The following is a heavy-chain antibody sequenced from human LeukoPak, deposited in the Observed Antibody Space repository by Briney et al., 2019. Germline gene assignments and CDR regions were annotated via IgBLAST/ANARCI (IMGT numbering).Heavy chain of an antibody. D-gene: IGHD3-22*01. V-gene: IGHV1-8*02. CDR2: MNPNSGNT. CDR1: GYTSTCYD. CDR3: ATDSSGYDAFDI. J-gene: IGHJ3*02. Sequence: ASVKDSCKASGYTSTCYDINWVRQATGQGLEWMGWMNPNSGNTGYAQKFQGRVTMTRNTSISTAYMELSSLRSEDTAVYYCATDSSGYDAFDIWGQGTMVTVSS.